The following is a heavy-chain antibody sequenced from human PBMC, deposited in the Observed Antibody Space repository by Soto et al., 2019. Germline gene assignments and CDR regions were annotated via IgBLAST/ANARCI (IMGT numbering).Heavy chain of an antibody. CDR1: GFTFRSCV. V-gene: IGHV3-30*19. CDR3: ARWGTTGGLDV. CDR2: TSYDGSNT. J-gene: IGHJ4*02. Sequence: QVQLVESGGGVVQPGTSLRLSCVGSGFTFRSCVIHWVRQAPGKGLEWVALTSYDGSNTYYDDSVKGRFTISRDNSRNTVDLQMDSLRLEDTALYYCARWGTTGGLDVWGQGTLVSVSS. D-gene: IGHD3-16*01.